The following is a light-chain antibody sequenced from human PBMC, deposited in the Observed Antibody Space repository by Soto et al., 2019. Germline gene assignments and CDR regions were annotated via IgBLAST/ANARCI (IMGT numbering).Light chain of an antibody. CDR3: QQSYSTPPWT. Sequence: DIPMTQSPSSLSASVGDTVTITCRASQSISSHLNWYQQKPGKAPNLLMYTASNLQSGVPSRFSGSGSGTDFTLTISSLQPEDFATYYCQQSYSTPPWTFGQGTKVDIK. J-gene: IGKJ1*01. CDR1: QSISSH. V-gene: IGKV1-39*01. CDR2: TAS.